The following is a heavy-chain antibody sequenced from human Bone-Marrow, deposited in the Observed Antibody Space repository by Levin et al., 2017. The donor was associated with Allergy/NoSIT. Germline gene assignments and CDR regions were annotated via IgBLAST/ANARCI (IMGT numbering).Heavy chain of an antibody. CDR3: ARGRRGPVGYFDDNGFVLYSDF. D-gene: IGHD3-9*01. CDR2: IIPVMETA. CDR1: GGTFSTSA. J-gene: IGHJ4*02. Sequence: SVKVSCKSSGGTFSTSAISWVRQAPGQGLEWMGGIIPVMETANYAENFQGRVTITADEFTTTSYMEMSSLRSEDTAVYFCARGRRGPVGYFDDNGFVLYSDFWGQGSLVIVSS. V-gene: IGHV1-69*13.